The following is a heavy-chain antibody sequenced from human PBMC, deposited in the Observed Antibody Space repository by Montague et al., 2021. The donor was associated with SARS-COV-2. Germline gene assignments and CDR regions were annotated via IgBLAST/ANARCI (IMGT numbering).Heavy chain of an antibody. D-gene: IGHD3-3*01. CDR1: GFTFCDYA. J-gene: IGHJ4*02. CDR3: TRDDFWSGYYIR. Sequence: SLSLSCAASGFTFCDYAMSWVRQAPGKGLEWVGFIRSKAYGGTTEYAASVKGRFTISRDDSKSIAYLQMNSLKTEDTAVYYCTRDDFWSGYYIRWGQGTLVTVSS. V-gene: IGHV3-49*04. CDR2: IRSKAYGGTT.